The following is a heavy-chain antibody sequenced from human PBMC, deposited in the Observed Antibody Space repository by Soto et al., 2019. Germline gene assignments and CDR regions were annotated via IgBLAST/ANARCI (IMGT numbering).Heavy chain of an antibody. J-gene: IGHJ5*02. V-gene: IGHV4-34*01. CDR2: INHSGST. D-gene: IGHD6-13*01. CDR1: GGSFSGYY. Sequence: PSETLSLTXAVYGGSFSGYYWSWIRQPPGKGLEWIGEINHSGSTNYNPSLKSRVTISVDTSKNQFSLKLSSVTAADTAVYYCAGGYSSSWGRIDPWGQGTLVTVSS. CDR3: AGGYSSSWGRIDP.